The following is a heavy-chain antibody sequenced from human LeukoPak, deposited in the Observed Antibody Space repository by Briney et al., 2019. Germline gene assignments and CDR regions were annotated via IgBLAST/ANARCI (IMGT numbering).Heavy chain of an antibody. CDR2: IYYSVST. CDR1: GASVSVYY. D-gene: IGHD3-22*01. Sequence: SDTLSLTCTLSGASVSVYYWSWIRQRPGEGLECIGDIYYSVSTNYNPSLKSLVTISVDTPKKLFSLKLTSVTAADTPMYYCVRVYPMRASFHAGGEGTLVTLPS. J-gene: IGHJ1*01. V-gene: IGHV4-59*02. CDR3: VRVYPMRASFHA.